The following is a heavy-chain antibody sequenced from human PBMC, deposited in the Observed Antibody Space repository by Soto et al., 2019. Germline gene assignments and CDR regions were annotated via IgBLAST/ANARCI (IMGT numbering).Heavy chain of an antibody. D-gene: IGHD6-19*01. CDR3: ATPNSDWDREEGTYYYYGMDV. CDR1: GYTLTELS. Sequence: QVQLVQSGAEVKKPGASVKVSCKVSGYTLTELSMHWVRQAPGKGLEWMGGFDPEDGETIYAQKFQGRVTMTEDTSTXXAXMXXSSLRSEDTAVYYCATPNSDWDREEGTYYYYGMDVWGQGTTVTVSS. CDR2: FDPEDGET. V-gene: IGHV1-24*01. J-gene: IGHJ6*02.